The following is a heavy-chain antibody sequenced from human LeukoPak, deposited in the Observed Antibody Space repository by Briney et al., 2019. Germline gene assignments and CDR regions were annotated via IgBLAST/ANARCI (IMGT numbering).Heavy chain of an antibody. D-gene: IGHD1-26*01. CDR1: GESFSGYY. CDR3: ARGRWEIADY. Sequence: SETLSLTCAVYGESFSGYYWSWIRQPPGKGLEWIGEINHSGSTNYNPSLKSRITISVDMSKNQFSLKLSSVTVADTAVYYCARGRWEIADYWGQGTLVTVSS. CDR2: INHSGST. V-gene: IGHV4-34*01. J-gene: IGHJ4*02.